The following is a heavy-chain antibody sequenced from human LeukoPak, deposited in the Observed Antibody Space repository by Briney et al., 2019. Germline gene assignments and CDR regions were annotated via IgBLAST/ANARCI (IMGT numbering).Heavy chain of an antibody. V-gene: IGHV3-30*18. J-gene: IGHJ6*02. D-gene: IGHD5-12*01. CDR3: AKDRGVATTSYYYGMDV. CDR1: GCTFSSFG. CDR2: ISYDGSRE. Sequence: GGSLRLSCAASGCTFSSFGMHWVRQAPGKGLEWVAVISYDGSREYYADSVKGRFTISRDNSKNTLYLQMNGLRAEDAAVYYCAKDRGVATTSYYYGMDVWGQGTTVTVSS.